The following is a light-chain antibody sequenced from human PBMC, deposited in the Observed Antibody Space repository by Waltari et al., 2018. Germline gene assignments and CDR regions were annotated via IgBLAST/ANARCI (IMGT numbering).Light chain of an antibody. CDR2: EGS. CDR1: TSDVGPYNL. V-gene: IGLV2-23*01. CDR3: CSYVGRTTYVV. J-gene: IGLJ2*01. Sequence: QAALTQPASVSGYPGQSITLSCTGTTSDVGPYNLVSGYQQPPGKAPKLMIYEGSKRPSGVSNRFSASKSGNTASLTISGLQAEDEADYYCCSYVGRTTYVVFGGGTKLTVL.